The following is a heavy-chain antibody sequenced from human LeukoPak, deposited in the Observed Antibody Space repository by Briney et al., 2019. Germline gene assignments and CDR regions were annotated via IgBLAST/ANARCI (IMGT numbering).Heavy chain of an antibody. Sequence: ASVKVSCKASGYTFSSYGISWVRQAPGQGLEWMGWISAYNGNTNYAQKLQGRATMTTDTSTSTAYMELRSLRSDDTAVYYCARDLRRRRGIAAALTIDYWGQGTLVTVSS. V-gene: IGHV1-18*01. CDR1: GYTFSSYG. CDR3: ARDLRRRRGIAAALTIDY. CDR2: ISAYNGNT. J-gene: IGHJ4*02. D-gene: IGHD6-13*01.